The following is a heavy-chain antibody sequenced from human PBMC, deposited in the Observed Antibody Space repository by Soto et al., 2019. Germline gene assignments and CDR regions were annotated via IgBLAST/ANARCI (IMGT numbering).Heavy chain of an antibody. D-gene: IGHD3-10*01. CDR1: GFSFSAYS. CDR2: TSTSSTTK. J-gene: IGHJ4*02. CDR3: AGSYSSGNWYFDY. Sequence: PGGSLRLSCAASGFSFSAYSMNWVRQAPGKGLEWISYTSTSSTTKYYADPVRGRFPISRDNANDLLYLDMDKLRDEDTGIYYCAGSYSSGNWYFDYWGQGTLVTVSS. V-gene: IGHV3-48*02.